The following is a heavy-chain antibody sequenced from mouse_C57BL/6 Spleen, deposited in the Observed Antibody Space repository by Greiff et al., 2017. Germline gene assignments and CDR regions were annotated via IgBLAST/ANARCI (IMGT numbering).Heavy chain of an antibody. CDR3: ARCGGSSERYAMEY. D-gene: IGHD1-1*01. J-gene: IGHJ4*01. V-gene: IGHV1-55*01. Sequence: VQLQQPGAELVKPGASVKMSCKASGYTFTSYWITWVKQRPGQGLEWIGDIYPGSGSTNYNEKFKSKATLTVDTSSSTAYMQLSSLTSEDSAVYYCARCGGSSERYAMEYWGQGTSVTVSS. CDR1: GYTFTSYW. CDR2: IYPGSGST.